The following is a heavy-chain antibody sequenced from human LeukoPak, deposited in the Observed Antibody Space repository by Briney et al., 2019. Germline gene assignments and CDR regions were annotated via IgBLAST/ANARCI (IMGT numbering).Heavy chain of an antibody. CDR1: GGSISSSSYY. V-gene: IGHV4-39*01. Sequence: PSETLSLTCTVSGGSISSSSYYWGWIRQPPGKGLEWIGSIYYSGSTYYNPSLKSRVTISVDTSKNQFSLKLSSVTAADTAVYYCARLESSGETTNRPSTAAHFDYWGQGTLVTVSS. D-gene: IGHD7-27*01. CDR2: IYYSGST. CDR3: ARLESSGETTNRPSTAAHFDY. J-gene: IGHJ4*02.